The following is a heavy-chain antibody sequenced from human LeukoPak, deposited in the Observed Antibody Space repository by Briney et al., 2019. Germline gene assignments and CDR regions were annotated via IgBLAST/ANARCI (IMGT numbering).Heavy chain of an antibody. D-gene: IGHD1-26*01. J-gene: IGHJ4*02. CDR3: TRQRQSGSYDY. V-gene: IGHV3-73*01. CDR1: GFTFSGSA. CDR2: IRSKANSYAT. Sequence: GGSLRLSCAASGFTFSGSAMHWVRQASGKGLKWVGRIRSKANSYATAYAASVKGRFTISRDDSKNTAYLQMNSLKTEDTAVYYCTRQRQSGSYDYWGQGTLVTVSS.